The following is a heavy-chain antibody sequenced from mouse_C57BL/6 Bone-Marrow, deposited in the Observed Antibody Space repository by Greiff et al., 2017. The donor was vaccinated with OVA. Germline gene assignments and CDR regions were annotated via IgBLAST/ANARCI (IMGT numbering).Heavy chain of an antibody. J-gene: IGHJ2*01. CDR1: GYTFTDYY. CDR2: IFPGSGST. Sequence: QVQLKESGPELVKPGASVKISCKASGYTFTDYYINWVKQRPGQGLEWIGWIFPGSGSTYYNEKFKGKATLTVDKSSSTAYMLLSSLTSEDSAVYFCARRGFRYSYGHSDYWGQGTTLTVSS. V-gene: IGHV1-75*01. D-gene: IGHD1-1*01. CDR3: ARRGFRYSYGHSDY.